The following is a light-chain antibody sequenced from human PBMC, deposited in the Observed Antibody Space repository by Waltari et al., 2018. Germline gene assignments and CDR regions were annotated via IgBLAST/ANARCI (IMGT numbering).Light chain of an antibody. J-gene: IGLJ7*01. CDR1: SPNIGTNY. V-gene: IGLV1-51*02. Sequence: QSVLTQPPSVSAAPGQRVPISCPGGSPNIGTNYVSWYRQFPGTAPKLLIYEDSGRPSGIPGRFSGSKSGTSATLDITGLQAGDEADYYCGTWDSSLSGAVFGGGTHLTVL. CDR3: GTWDSSLSGAV. CDR2: EDS.